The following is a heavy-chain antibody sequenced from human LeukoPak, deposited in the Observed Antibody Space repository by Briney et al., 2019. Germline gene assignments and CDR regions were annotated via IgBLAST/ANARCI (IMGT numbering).Heavy chain of an antibody. CDR3: ARGGTWELSVVYFDY. V-gene: IGHV3-48*02. J-gene: IGHJ4*02. Sequence: GGSLRLSWAASGFTFTSYTMNWLRQAPGKGLEWVSYISGSSSTIYYADSVKGRFTISRDNAKNSLYLQMNSLRDEDTAVYYCARGGTWELSVVYFDYWGQGALVTVSS. CDR2: ISGSSSTI. D-gene: IGHD1-26*01. CDR1: GFTFTSYT.